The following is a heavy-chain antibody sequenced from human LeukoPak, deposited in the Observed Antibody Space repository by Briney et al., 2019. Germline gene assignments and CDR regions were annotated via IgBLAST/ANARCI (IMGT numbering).Heavy chain of an antibody. V-gene: IGHV4-4*09. CDR1: GGSISSFY. D-gene: IGHD6-13*01. CDR2: IYTSGTT. J-gene: IGHJ6*02. CDR3: ARAQQLPYYGMDV. Sequence: SETLSLTCNVSGGSISSFYLSWIRQPPGKGLEWIGYIYTSGTTKYNPSLKSRVTISVDTSKNQFSLKLSSVTAADTAVYYCARAQQLPYYGMDVWGQGTTVTVSS.